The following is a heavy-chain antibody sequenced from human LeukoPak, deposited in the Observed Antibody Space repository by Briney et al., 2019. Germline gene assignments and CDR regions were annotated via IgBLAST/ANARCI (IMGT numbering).Heavy chain of an antibody. J-gene: IGHJ6*02. CDR1: GYTFTGYY. D-gene: IGHD1-20*01. CDR2: INPNSGGA. CDR3: ARDGSPRTPYNWNPSYYYYGMDV. Sequence: GASVKVSCKASGYTFTGYYMHWVRQAPGQGLEWMGWINPNSGGANYAQKFQGRVTMTRDTSISTAYMELSRLRSDDTAVYYCARDGSPRTPYNWNPSYYYYGMDVWGQGTTVTVSS. V-gene: IGHV1-2*02.